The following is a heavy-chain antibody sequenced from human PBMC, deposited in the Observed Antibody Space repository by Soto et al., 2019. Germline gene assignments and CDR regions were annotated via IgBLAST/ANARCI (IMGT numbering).Heavy chain of an antibody. CDR3: ARGPTIFGVVIKYYFDY. CDR2: TNHSGST. J-gene: IGHJ4*02. D-gene: IGHD3-3*01. V-gene: IGHV4-34*01. CDR1: GGSFSGYY. Sequence: SETLPLTCAVYGGSFSGYYWSWIRQPPGKGLEWIGETNHSGSTNYNPSLKSRVTISVDTSKNQFSLKLSSVTAADTAVYYCARGPTIFGVVIKYYFDYWGQGTLVTVSS.